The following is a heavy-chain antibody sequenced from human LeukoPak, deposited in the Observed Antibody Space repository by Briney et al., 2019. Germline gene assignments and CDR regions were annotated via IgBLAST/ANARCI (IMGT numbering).Heavy chain of an antibody. Sequence: GASVKVSCKASGYTFTGYYMHWVRQAPGQGLEWMGWINPNSGGTNYAQKFQGRVTMTRDTSISTAYMELSRLRSDDTAVYYCARDPPIAARHYYYYYGMDVWGQGTTVTVSS. CDR1: GYTFTGYY. V-gene: IGHV1-2*02. J-gene: IGHJ6*02. D-gene: IGHD6-6*01. CDR2: INPNSGGT. CDR3: ARDPPIAARHYYYYYGMDV.